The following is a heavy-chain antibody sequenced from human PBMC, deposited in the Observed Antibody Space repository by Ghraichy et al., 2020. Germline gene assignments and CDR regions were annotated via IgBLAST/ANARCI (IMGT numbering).Heavy chain of an antibody. V-gene: IGHV4-59*01. CDR2: MFHSGTI. J-gene: IGHJ6*03. Sequence: SETLSLTCTVSGGSTINSYWTWIRQSPGKGLEWHGFMFHSGTINYNPSLKSRVTISINTSKNQFYLKLNSVTAADTAVYYCARGTYGPGNYYYMDIWGKGTTVTVSS. CDR1: GGSTINSY. D-gene: IGHD3-10*01. CDR3: ARGTYGPGNYYYMDI.